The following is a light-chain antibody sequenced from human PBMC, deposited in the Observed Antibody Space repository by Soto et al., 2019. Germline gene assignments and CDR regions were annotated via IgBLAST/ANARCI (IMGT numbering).Light chain of an antibody. J-gene: IGLJ2*01. CDR3: SSYTRSSPVV. CDR2: DVS. Sequence: QSALTQPASVYGSPGQSITISCTGTSSDVGGYNYVSWYQQHPGKDPKLMIYDVSNRPSRVSNRFSGSKSGKTAYLPISGLQAEDEAEYYCSSYTRSSPVVFGGGTPLTVL. CDR1: SSDVGGYNY. V-gene: IGLV2-14*01.